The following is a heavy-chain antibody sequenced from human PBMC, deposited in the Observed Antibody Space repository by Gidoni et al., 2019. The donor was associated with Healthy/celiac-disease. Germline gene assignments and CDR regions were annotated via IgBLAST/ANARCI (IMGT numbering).Heavy chain of an antibody. CDR3: ARVQAAATDY. CDR2: INHIGST. V-gene: IGHV4-34*01. D-gene: IGHD6-13*01. Sequence: QVQLKQWGAGLLKPSETLSLTCAVYGGSFSGYYWSWIRQPPGKGLEWIGEINHIGSTIYNPSRKSRVTISVDTSKNQFSLKLSSVTAADTAVYYCARVQAAATDYWGQGTLVTVSS. CDR1: GGSFSGYY. J-gene: IGHJ4*02.